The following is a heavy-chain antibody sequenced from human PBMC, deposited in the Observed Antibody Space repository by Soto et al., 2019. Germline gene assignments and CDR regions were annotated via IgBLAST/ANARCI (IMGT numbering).Heavy chain of an antibody. J-gene: IGHJ6*02. Sequence: GGSLRLSCAASGFTFGAYAMTWVRQAPGKGLEWVSGISGSGGSTYYADSVKGRFTISRDTSKNTVYLQMNSLRAEDTAIYYCAKARVVGDYYYYYGMDVWGQGTTVTVSS. D-gene: IGHD2-15*01. CDR3: AKARVVGDYYYYYGMDV. CDR2: ISGSGGST. CDR1: GFTFGAYA. V-gene: IGHV3-23*01.